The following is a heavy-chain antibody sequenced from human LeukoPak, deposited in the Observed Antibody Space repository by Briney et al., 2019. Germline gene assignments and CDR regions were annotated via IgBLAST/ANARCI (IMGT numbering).Heavy chain of an antibody. CDR3: ARRRPYYCYMDV. Sequence: PSETLSLTCAVYGGSFSGYYWSWLRQPPGTGLEWIGEINHSGRTNYNPSLTSPDTISVDTSKNQFSLRLSSVTAADSAVYFWARRRPYYCYMDVWGKGTTVTVSS. J-gene: IGHJ6*03. CDR1: GGSFSGYY. CDR2: INHSGRT. V-gene: IGHV4-34*01.